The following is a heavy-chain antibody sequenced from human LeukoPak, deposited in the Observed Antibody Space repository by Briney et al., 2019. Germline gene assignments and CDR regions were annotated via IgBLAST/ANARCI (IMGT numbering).Heavy chain of an antibody. CDR2: IYTSGST. V-gene: IGHV4-61*02. CDR3: ARSTGPFDP. Sequence: SETLSLTCTVSGGSISSGSYYWSWIPQPAGKGLEWIGRIYTSGSTNYNPSLKSRVTISVDTSKNQFSLKLSSVTAADAAVYYCARSTGPFDPWGQGTLVTVSS. CDR1: GGSISSGSYY. J-gene: IGHJ5*02. D-gene: IGHD1-14*01.